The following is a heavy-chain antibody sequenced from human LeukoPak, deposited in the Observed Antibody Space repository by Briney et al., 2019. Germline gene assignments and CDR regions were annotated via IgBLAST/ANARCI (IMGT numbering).Heavy chain of an antibody. CDR1: GYTFTGYY. V-gene: IGHV1-2*02. Sequence: ASVKVSCKASGYTFTGYYIHWVRQAPGQGLEWMGWINPKSGGANYAQKLQGRVTITTDTSTSTAYMELRSLRSDDTAVYYCARDGSFRCSSTSCYSGYYYYGMDVWGQGTTVTVSS. D-gene: IGHD2-2*01. CDR3: ARDGSFRCSSTSCYSGYYYYGMDV. J-gene: IGHJ6*02. CDR2: INPKSGGA.